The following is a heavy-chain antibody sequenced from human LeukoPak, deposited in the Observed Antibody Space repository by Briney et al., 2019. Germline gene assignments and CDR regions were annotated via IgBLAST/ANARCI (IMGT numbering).Heavy chain of an antibody. CDR1: GYTFTSYY. V-gene: IGHV1-46*01. J-gene: IGHJ4*02. Sequence: ASVKVSCKASGYTFTSYYMHWVRQTPGQGLEWMGIINPSGGSTSYAQKFQGRVTMTRDTSTSTVYMELSSLRSEDTAVYYCATGRRTTGLDYWGQGTLVTVSS. D-gene: IGHD2-8*02. CDR3: ATGRRTTGLDY. CDR2: INPSGGST.